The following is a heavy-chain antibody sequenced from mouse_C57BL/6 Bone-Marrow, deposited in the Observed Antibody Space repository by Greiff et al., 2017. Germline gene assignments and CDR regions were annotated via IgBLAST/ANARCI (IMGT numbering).Heavy chain of an antibody. Sequence: VQLQQPGAELVMPGASVKLSCKASGYTFTSYWMHWVKQRPGQGLEWIGEIDPSDSYTNYNQKFKGKSTLTVDKSSSTAYMQLSSLTSEYSAVYYCARSGTVVEGFAYWGQGTLVTVSA. V-gene: IGHV1-69*01. D-gene: IGHD1-1*01. J-gene: IGHJ3*01. CDR3: ARSGTVVEGFAY. CDR2: IDPSDSYT. CDR1: GYTFTSYW.